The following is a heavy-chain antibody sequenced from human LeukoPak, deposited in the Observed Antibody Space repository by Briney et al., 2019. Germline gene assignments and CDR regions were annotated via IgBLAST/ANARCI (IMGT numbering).Heavy chain of an antibody. V-gene: IGHV1-18*01. CDR3: ARYSTTYYYDSSGYSDY. CDR1: GYTFTSYG. Sequence: ASVKVSCKASGYTFTSYGISWVRQAPGQGLEWRGWISAYNGNTNYAQKLQGRGTMTTNTSTSTAYKELRSLRSDDTAVYYCARYSTTYYYDSSGYSDYWGQGTLVTVSS. J-gene: IGHJ4*02. CDR2: ISAYNGNT. D-gene: IGHD3-22*01.